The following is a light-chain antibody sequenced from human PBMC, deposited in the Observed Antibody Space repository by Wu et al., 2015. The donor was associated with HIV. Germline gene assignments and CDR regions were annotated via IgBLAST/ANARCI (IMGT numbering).Light chain of an antibody. J-gene: IGKJ4*01. Sequence: EIVLTQSPGTLSLSPGERATLSCRASQSVSSRYLAWYQQRPGKAPSLLLYAASSLQSGVPLRFSGSGSGTEFTLTINNLQPEDFATYYCHQATSAFAFGGGTTVE. CDR3: HQATSAFA. CDR1: QSVSSRY. V-gene: IGKV3-20*01. CDR2: AAS.